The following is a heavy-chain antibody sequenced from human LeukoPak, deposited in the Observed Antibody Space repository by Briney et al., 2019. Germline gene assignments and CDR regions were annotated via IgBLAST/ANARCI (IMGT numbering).Heavy chain of an antibody. D-gene: IGHD3-3*01. V-gene: IGHV3-23*01. CDR2: ISGSGGST. CDR1: GFTFSSYA. CDR3: AKGIPIFGVARYYFDY. Sequence: PGGSLRLSCAASGFTFSSYAMSWVRQAPGKGLEWVSTISGSGGSTYYTDSVKGRFTISRDNSKNTLYLQMNSLRAEDTAVYYCAKGIPIFGVARYYFDYWGQGALVTVSS. J-gene: IGHJ4*02.